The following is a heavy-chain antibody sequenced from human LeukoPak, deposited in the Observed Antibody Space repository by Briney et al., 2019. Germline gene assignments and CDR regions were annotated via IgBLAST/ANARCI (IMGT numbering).Heavy chain of an antibody. J-gene: IGHJ5*02. CDR3: ATRVGYCSGGSCFYWFDP. CDR2: IYYSGST. CDR1: GGSISSSSYY. D-gene: IGHD2-15*01. Sequence: SETLTLTCTVSGGSISSSSYYWVWIRQPPGKGLEWIGSIYYSGSTYYNPSLKSRVTISVDTSKNQFSLKLSTVTAADTAVYYCATRVGYCSGGSCFYWFDPWGQGTLVTVSS. V-gene: IGHV4-39*01.